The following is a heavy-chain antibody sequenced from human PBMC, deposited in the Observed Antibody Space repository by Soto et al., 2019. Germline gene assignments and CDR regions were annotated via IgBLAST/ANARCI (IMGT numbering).Heavy chain of an antibody. Sequence: SETLSLTCTVSGGSISGYFWSWIRQPPGKGLEWIGYTHYSGSSNYNPSLKSRVTISVDTSKNQFSLKLSSVTSADTALYFCARDKAGTTLNYYFGMEVWGQGTTVTVSS. CDR2: THYSGSS. J-gene: IGHJ6*02. V-gene: IGHV4-59*01. CDR1: GGSISGYF. CDR3: ARDKAGTTLNYYFGMEV. D-gene: IGHD1-7*01.